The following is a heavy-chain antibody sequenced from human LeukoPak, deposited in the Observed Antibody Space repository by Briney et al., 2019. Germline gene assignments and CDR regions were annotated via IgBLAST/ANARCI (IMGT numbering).Heavy chain of an antibody. V-gene: IGHV4-31*03. CDR3: ARDRRDGYNWHAFDI. D-gene: IGHD5-24*01. CDR2: IYYSGNT. CDR1: GGSINNGGYY. Sequence: PSETLSLTCTVSGGSINNGGYYWSWIRQHPGKGLEWIGYIYYSGNTYYNPSLKSRVTISVDTSKNQFSLKLSSVTAADTAVYYCARDRRDGYNWHAFDIWGRGTMVTVSS. J-gene: IGHJ3*02.